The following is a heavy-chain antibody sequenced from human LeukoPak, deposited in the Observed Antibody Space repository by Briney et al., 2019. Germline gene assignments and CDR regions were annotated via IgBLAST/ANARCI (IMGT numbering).Heavy chain of an antibody. J-gene: IGHJ4*02. CDR2: IYPGGSDT. D-gene: IGHD5-12*01. CDR3: ARLPGIVATIERYFDY. V-gene: IGHV5-51*01. Sequence: GESLKISRKGSGYSFNSYWIGWVRQMPGKGLEWMGIIYPGGSDTRYSPSFQGQVTISADKSISTAYLQWSSLKASDTAMYYCARLPGIVATIERYFDYWGQGTLVTVSS. CDR1: GYSFNSYW.